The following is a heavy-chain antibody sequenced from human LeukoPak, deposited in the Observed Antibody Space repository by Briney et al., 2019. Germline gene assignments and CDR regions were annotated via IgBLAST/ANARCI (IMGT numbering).Heavy chain of an antibody. CDR1: GFTVSSNH. V-gene: IGHV3-53*01. Sequence: GGSLRLSCAASGFTVSSNHMSWVRQAPGKGLEWVSVIYSGGSTDYADSVKGRFTISRDNLKNTLYLQMNSLRAEDTAVYYCARAWFGELAFDYWGQGTLVTVSS. J-gene: IGHJ4*02. D-gene: IGHD3-10*01. CDR2: IYSGGST. CDR3: ARAWFGELAFDY.